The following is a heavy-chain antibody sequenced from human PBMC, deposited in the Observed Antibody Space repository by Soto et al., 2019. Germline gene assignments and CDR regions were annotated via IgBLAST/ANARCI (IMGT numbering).Heavy chain of an antibody. CDR3: AKDRGIIVKAGDAFDV. J-gene: IGHJ3*01. Sequence: RGALLVSCASSGFTLSMSAVNWVRQAPGKGLEWVSYISDSGDRTYYADSVKGRFTISRDRSKNTVSLQMDSLRAEDTAVYYCAKDRGIIVKAGDAFDVWGQGTKVTVSS. CDR2: ISDSGDRT. V-gene: IGHV3-23*01. D-gene: IGHD3-16*02. CDR1: GFTLSMSA.